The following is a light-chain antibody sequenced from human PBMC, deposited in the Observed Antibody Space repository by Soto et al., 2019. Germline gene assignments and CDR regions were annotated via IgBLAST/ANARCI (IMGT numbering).Light chain of an antibody. V-gene: IGLV2-14*01. CDR3: CSYAGSYTYV. CDR2: EVS. Sequence: ALTQPASVSGSPGQSITISCTGTSSDVGGYKYVSWYQQHPDKAPKLIIFEVSNRPSGISSRFSGSKSGNTASLTISGLQAEDEADYYCCSYAGSYTYVFGTGTKVTVL. CDR1: SSDVGGYKY. J-gene: IGLJ1*01.